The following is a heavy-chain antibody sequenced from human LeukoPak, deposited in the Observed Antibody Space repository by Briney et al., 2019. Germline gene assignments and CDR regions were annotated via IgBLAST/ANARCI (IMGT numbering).Heavy chain of an antibody. CDR1: GASINSYY. D-gene: IGHD1-14*01. J-gene: IGHJ4*02. CDR2: VHYTGST. Sequence: SSETLSLTCSVSGASINSYYWSWIRQPPGKGLEWIGYVHYTGSTNYNPSLKSRVAGFVDTSKNQVSLRLSSVTAADTAVYYCARHGTISSESYFDYWGQGALVTVSS. CDR3: ARHGTISSESYFDY. V-gene: IGHV4-59*08.